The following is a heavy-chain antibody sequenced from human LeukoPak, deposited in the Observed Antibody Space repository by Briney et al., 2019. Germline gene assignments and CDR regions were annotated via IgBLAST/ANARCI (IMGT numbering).Heavy chain of an antibody. CDR1: GDSVSINSAG. V-gene: IGHV6-1*01. Sequence: SQTLSLTSAISGDSVSINSAGCNWVRQSPSRGLEWLGRTFDRSKWYNDYAVSVKTRITINPDTSKNQFSLQLNSVTPEDTAVYYCASSQKTWTYGLDVWGQGTTVTVSS. CDR3: ASSQKTWTYGLDV. CDR2: TFDRSKWYN. D-gene: IGHD3/OR15-3a*01. J-gene: IGHJ6*02.